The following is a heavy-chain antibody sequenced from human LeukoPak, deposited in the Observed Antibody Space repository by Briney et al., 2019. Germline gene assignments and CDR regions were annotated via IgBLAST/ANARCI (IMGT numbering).Heavy chain of an antibody. Sequence: GGSLRLSCAASGLSFINHGMNWVRQAPGKGLEWVSFVSSSSSSMYYADSVKGRFTISRDNAKNSLYLQMNTLRAEDTAVYYCARFRRDGDNFDHWGQGTLVTVSS. CDR1: GLSFINHG. J-gene: IGHJ4*02. CDR3: ARFRRDGDNFDH. CDR2: VSSSSSSM. V-gene: IGHV3-21*01. D-gene: IGHD5-24*01.